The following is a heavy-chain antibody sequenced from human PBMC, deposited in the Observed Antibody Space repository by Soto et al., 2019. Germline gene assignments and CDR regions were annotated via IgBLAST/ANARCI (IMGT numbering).Heavy chain of an antibody. J-gene: IGHJ6*02. Sequence: GASVKVSCKASGYTFTSYDINWVRQATGQGLEWMGWMNPNSGNTGYAQKFQGRVTMTRNTSISTAYMELSSLRSEDTAVYYCARGGGHGDYVSYYYYRMDVRGQGTTVTVFS. CDR2: MNPNSGNT. V-gene: IGHV1-8*01. CDR3: ARGGGHGDYVSYYYYRMDV. D-gene: IGHD4-17*01. CDR1: GYTFTSYD.